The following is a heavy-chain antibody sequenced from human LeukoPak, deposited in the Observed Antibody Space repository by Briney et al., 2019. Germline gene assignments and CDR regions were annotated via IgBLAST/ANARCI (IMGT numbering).Heavy chain of an antibody. CDR2: INPNSGGA. D-gene: IGHD3-10*01. Sequence: ASVKVSCKASAYTFSDYYMHWVRQAPGQGLEWMGWINPNSGGAKYAQKFQGRVTMTRDTSTSTVYMELSSLRSEDTAVYYCARGLYYYGSGSYYLNWFDPWGQGTLVTVSS. CDR1: AYTFSDYY. CDR3: ARGLYYYGSGSYYLNWFDP. V-gene: IGHV1-2*02. J-gene: IGHJ5*02.